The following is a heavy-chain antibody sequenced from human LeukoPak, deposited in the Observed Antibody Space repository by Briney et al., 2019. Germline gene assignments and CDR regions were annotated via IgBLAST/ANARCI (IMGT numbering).Heavy chain of an antibody. CDR2: IYYSGST. J-gene: IGHJ4*02. CDR1: GGSISSYY. Sequence: PSETLSLTCTVSGGSISSYYWGWIRQPPGKGLEWIGSIYYSGSTYYNPSLKSRVTISVDTSKNQFSLKLSSVTAADTAVYYCARRDYVWGSPDYWGQGTLVTVSS. CDR3: ARRDYVWGSPDY. V-gene: IGHV4-39*01. D-gene: IGHD3-16*01.